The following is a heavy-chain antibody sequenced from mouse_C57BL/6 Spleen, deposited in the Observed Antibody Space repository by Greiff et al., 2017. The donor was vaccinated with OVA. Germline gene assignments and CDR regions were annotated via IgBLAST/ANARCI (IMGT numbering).Heavy chain of an antibody. CDR2: IHPNSGST. CDR1: GYTFTSYW. Sequence: VQLQESGAELVKPGASVKLSCKASGYTFTSYWMHWVKQRPGQGLEWIGMIHPNSGSTNYNEKFKSKATLTVDKSSSTAYMQLSSLTSEDSAVYYCFYYGYDGFAYWGQGTLVTVSA. CDR3: FYYGYDGFAY. J-gene: IGHJ3*01. D-gene: IGHD2-2*01. V-gene: IGHV1-64*01.